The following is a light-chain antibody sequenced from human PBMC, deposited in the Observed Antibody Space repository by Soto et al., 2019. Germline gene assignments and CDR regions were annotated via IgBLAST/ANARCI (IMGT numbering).Light chain of an antibody. Sequence: EIVLTQSPGPLSLSPGERATLSCRASQSVSSSYLAWYQQTPGQAPRLLIYGASSRATGIPDRFSGSGSGTDFTLTISRLEPEDFAVYYCQHYGSLVLTFGGGTKVEIK. J-gene: IGKJ4*01. CDR3: QHYGSLVLT. V-gene: IGKV3-20*01. CDR2: GAS. CDR1: QSVSSSY.